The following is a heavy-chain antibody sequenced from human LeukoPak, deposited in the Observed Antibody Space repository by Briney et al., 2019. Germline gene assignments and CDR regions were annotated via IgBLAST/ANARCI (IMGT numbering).Heavy chain of an antibody. CDR2: ISSGSSAI. V-gene: IGHV3-21*01. Sequence: PGGSLRLSCEASGFTFTTYSMTWVRQAPGKGLEWVSIISSGSSAIFSADALKGRFTISRDDAKNLLYLDMNSLRAEDTAVYYCARAKGDYGFWYYYYYMDVWGKGTTVTISS. D-gene: IGHD4-17*01. CDR1: GFTFTTYS. CDR3: ARAKGDYGFWYYYYYMDV. J-gene: IGHJ6*03.